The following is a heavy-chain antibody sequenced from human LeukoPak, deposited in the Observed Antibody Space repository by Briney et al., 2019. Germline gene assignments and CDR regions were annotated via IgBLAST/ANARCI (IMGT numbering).Heavy chain of an antibody. CDR2: ISGSGGST. CDR1: GFTFSSYA. Sequence: PGGSLRLSCAASGFTFSSYAMSWVRQAAGKGLEWVSGISGSGGSTYYADSAKGRFTISRDNSKNTLYLQMNSLRAEDTAVYYCAKTLGGYSYGYSVDYWGQGTLVTVSS. D-gene: IGHD5-18*01. V-gene: IGHV3-23*01. CDR3: AKTLGGYSYGYSVDY. J-gene: IGHJ4*02.